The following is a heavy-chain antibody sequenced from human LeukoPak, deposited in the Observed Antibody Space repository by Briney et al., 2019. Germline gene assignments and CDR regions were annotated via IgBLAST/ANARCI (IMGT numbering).Heavy chain of an antibody. CDR3: AGSPGPIVVVAAAAYDN. CDR1: GFTFSSYE. V-gene: IGHV3-48*03. D-gene: IGHD2-15*01. CDR2: ISSSGTTI. Sequence: GGSLRLSCAASGFTFSSYEMNWVRQAPGKGLEWVSYISSSGTTIYYADSVKGRFTISRDNAKNSLYLQMNSLRAEDTAVYYCAGSPGPIVVVAAAAYDNWGQGNLVTVSS. J-gene: IGHJ4*02.